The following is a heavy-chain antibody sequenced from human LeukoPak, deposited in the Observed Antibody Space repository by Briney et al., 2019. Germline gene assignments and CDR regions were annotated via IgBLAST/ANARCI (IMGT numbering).Heavy chain of an antibody. CDR3: ASVPTAARYIDY. Sequence: GGSLTLTCAASGFTFSHYGMHWVRQAPGKGLEWVTFIRHDGSNKSNADSVKGRFTISRDNSKNTLYLQMDKLRAEDTAVYYCASVPTAARYIDYCGQGTLVSVSS. D-gene: IGHD2-2*01. V-gene: IGHV3-30*02. J-gene: IGHJ4*02. CDR1: GFTFSHYG. CDR2: IRHDGSNK.